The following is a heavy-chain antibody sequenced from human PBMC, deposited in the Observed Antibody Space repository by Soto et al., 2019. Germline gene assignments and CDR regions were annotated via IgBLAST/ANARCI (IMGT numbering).Heavy chain of an antibody. D-gene: IGHD3-22*01. CDR2: IKSKTDGGTT. CDR3: TTARWYYYDSSGSPIQGDP. Sequence: GGSLRLSCAASGFTFSSYAMSWVRQAPGKGLEWVGRIKSKTDGGTTDYAAPVKGRFTISRDDSKNTLYLQMNSLKTEDTAVYYCTTARWYYYDSSGSPIQGDPWGQGTLVTVSS. CDR1: GFTFSSYA. J-gene: IGHJ5*02. V-gene: IGHV3-15*01.